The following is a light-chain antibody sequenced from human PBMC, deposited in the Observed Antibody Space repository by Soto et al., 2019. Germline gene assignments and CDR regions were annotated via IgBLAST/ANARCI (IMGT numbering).Light chain of an antibody. CDR3: QQYNSYQRT. Sequence: DMQMTQSPSTLSGSVGDRVTITCRASQTISSWLAWYQQKPGKAPKLLIYDASSLESGVPSRFSGSGSGTEFTLTISSLQPDDFATYYCQQYNSYQRTFGQGTKVDI. CDR2: DAS. V-gene: IGKV1-5*01. J-gene: IGKJ1*01. CDR1: QTISSW.